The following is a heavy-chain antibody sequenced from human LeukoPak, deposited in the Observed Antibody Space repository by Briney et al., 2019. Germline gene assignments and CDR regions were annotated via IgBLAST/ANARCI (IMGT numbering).Heavy chain of an antibody. CDR3: AREGGPYRALVY. J-gene: IGHJ4*02. Sequence: PSGTLSLTCGVSGGSISTTNWWTWVRQPPGKGLEWIGEVHLSGRTHYNPSLESRLTMSVDLSENHISLRLTSVTAADTAVYYCAREGGPYRALVYSGQGNLVTASS. CDR1: GGSISTTNW. V-gene: IGHV4-4*02. CDR2: VHLSGRT.